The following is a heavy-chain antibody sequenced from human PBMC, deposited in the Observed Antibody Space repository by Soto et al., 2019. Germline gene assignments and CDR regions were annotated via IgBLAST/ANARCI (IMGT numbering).Heavy chain of an antibody. CDR2: ISYDGDNK. Sequence: QVQVVESGGGVVQPGRSLRLSCAASGFTFSNYAMHWVRQVPGKGMEWVAVISYDGDNKYYADSVKGRFTISRANSKNTLYLQMNSLRAEDTAVYYCASPFDAFDIWGQGTMVTVSS. CDR3: ASPFDAFDI. J-gene: IGHJ3*02. V-gene: IGHV3-30*03. CDR1: GFTFSNYA.